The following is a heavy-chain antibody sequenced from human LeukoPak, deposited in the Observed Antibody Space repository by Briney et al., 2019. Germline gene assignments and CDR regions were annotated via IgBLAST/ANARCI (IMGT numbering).Heavy chain of an antibody. CDR3: ARADCSSTSCSGV. V-gene: IGHV4-34*01. CDR1: GGSFSGSY. D-gene: IGHD2-2*01. Sequence: PSETLSLTCGVFGGSFSGSYWSWIRQPPGKGLEWIGEISHSGSISYNSSIKSRVTISVDTSKNQFSLRLRSVTAADTAVYYCARADCSSTSCSGVWGQGTTATVSS. J-gene: IGHJ6*02. CDR2: ISHSGSI.